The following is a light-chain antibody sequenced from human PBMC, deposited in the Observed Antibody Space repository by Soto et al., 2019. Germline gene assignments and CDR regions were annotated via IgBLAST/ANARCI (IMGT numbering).Light chain of an antibody. V-gene: IGKV3-11*01. CDR2: DAS. Sequence: EIVLTQSPVTLSLSPGERATLSCRASQSVSSYLAWYQQKPGQAPRLLIYDASNRATGIPARFSGSGSGTDFTLTISSPEPEDFAVYYCQQRSNWPPTFGGGTKVEIK. CDR3: QQRSNWPPT. CDR1: QSVSSY. J-gene: IGKJ4*01.